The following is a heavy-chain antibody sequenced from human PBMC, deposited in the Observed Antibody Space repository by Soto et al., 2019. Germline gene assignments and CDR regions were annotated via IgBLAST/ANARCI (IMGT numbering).Heavy chain of an antibody. D-gene: IGHD2-15*01. V-gene: IGHV4-61*08. CDR3: ARSWGGDGYSD. CDR1: GGSLNSGAYY. J-gene: IGHJ4*02. Sequence: QVQLQESGPGLVKPSETLSLTCNVSGGSLNSGAYYWSWIRQPPGKGLEWIGYIYHRGRADYNPSLKRRATISLDTSKNQFSLKLKSVNAVDTGVYYCARSWGGDGYSDWGQGTLVTVSS. CDR2: IYHRGRA.